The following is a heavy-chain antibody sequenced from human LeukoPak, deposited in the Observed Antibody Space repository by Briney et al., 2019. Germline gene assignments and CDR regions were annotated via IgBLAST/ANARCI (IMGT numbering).Heavy chain of an antibody. J-gene: IGHJ4*02. CDR3: ASYDSSGYYHY. Sequence: PGGSLRLSCAVPGFTFSSYAMSWVRQAPGKGLEWVSVIYSGGSTYYADSVKGRFTISRDNSKNTLYLQMNSLRAEDTAVYYCASYDSSGYYHYWGQGTLVTVSS. CDR2: IYSGGST. V-gene: IGHV3-53*01. D-gene: IGHD3-22*01. CDR1: GFTFSSYA.